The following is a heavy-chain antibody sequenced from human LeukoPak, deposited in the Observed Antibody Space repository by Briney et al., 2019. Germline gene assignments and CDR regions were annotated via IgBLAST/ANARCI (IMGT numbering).Heavy chain of an antibody. CDR1: GFTFSSYG. CDR2: IRYDGSNK. J-gene: IGHJ5*02. CDR3: AKSENYYGSGSYYNIPT. Sequence: GGSLRLSCAASGFTFSSYGMHWVRQAPGKGLEWVAFIRYDGSNKYYADSVKGRFTISRDNSKNTLYLQMNSLRAEDTAVYYCAKSENYYGSGSYYNIPTWGQGTLLTVSS. V-gene: IGHV3-30*02. D-gene: IGHD3-10*01.